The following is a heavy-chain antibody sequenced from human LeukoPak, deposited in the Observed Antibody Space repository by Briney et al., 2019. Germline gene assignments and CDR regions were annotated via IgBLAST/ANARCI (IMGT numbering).Heavy chain of an antibody. CDR3: ARGRDFDWLSPPDY. J-gene: IGHJ4*02. V-gene: IGHV1-18*01. Sequence: ASVKVSCKASGYTFTSYGISWVRQAPGQGLEWMGWISAYNSNTNYAQKLQGRVTMTTDTSTSTAYMELRSLRSDDTAVYYCARGRDFDWLSPPDYWGQGTLVTVSS. CDR1: GYTFTSYG. D-gene: IGHD3-9*01. CDR2: ISAYNSNT.